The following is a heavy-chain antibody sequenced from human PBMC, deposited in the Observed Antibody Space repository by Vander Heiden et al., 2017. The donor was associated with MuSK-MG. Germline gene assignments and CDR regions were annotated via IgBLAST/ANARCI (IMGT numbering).Heavy chain of an antibody. CDR3: ARGRANDYGGNRYFDY. J-gene: IGHJ4*02. V-gene: IGHV4-34*01. Sequence: QVQLQQWGAGLLKPSETLSLTCAVYGGSFSGYYWSWFRQPPGKGLEWIGEINHSGSTNYNPSLKSRVTISVDTSKNQFSLKLSSVTAADTAVYYCARGRANDYGGNRYFDYWGQGTLVTVSS. D-gene: IGHD4-17*01. CDR1: GGSFSGYY. CDR2: INHSGST.